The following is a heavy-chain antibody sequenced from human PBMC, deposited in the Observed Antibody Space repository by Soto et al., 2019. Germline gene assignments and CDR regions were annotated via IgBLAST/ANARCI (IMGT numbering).Heavy chain of an antibody. CDR2: IIPIFGTA. Sequence: ASVKVSCKASGGTFSSYAISWVRQAPGQGLEWMGGIIPIFGTANYAQKFQGRVTITADESTSTAYMELSSLRSEDTAVYYCAREVNTMARGQQKQGSYYYYGMDVWGQGTTVTVSS. CDR3: AREVNTMARGQQKQGSYYYYGMDV. D-gene: IGHD3-10*01. V-gene: IGHV1-69*13. J-gene: IGHJ6*02. CDR1: GGTFSSYA.